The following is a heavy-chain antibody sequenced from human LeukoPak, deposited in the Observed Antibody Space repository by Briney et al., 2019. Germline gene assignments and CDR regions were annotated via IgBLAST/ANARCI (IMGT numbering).Heavy chain of an antibody. J-gene: IGHJ6*02. CDR3: AKEVATSPYYYYGMDV. Sequence: TGGSLRLSCAASGFTFSSYGMPWVRQAPGKGLEWVAVISYDGSNKYYADSVKGRFTISRDNSKNTLYLQMNSLRAEDTAVYYCAKEVATSPYYYYGMDVWGQGTTVTVSS. V-gene: IGHV3-30*18. D-gene: IGHD5-12*01. CDR1: GFTFSSYG. CDR2: ISYDGSNK.